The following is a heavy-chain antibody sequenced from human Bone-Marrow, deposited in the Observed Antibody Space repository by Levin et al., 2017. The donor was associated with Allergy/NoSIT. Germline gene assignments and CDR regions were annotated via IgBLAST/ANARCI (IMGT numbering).Heavy chain of an antibody. J-gene: IGHJ5*02. CDR2: IYYSGST. V-gene: IGHV4-39*01. D-gene: IGHD6-6*01. CDR3: ARLIYRAGFIAALPGWFDP. Sequence: SETLSLTCTVSGGSISSSSYYWGWIRQPPGKGLEWIGSIYYSGSTYYNPSLKSRVTISVDTSKNQFSLKLSSVTAADTAVYYCARLIYRAGFIAALPGWFDPWGQGTLVTVSS. CDR1: GGSISSSSYY.